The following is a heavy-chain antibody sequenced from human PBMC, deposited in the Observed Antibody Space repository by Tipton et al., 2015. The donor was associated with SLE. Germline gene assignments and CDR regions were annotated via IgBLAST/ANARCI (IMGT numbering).Heavy chain of an antibody. CDR1: GFPFRNYG. CDR2: IYGGRRT. Sequence: GSLRLSCAVSGFPFRNYGMSWVRQAPGKGLQWVSVIYGGRRTYYADSVKGRFTITRDNSKNTVFLQMNSLRAEDTAVYYCARDRDGFNSWGFDSWGQGTLVTVSS. V-gene: IGHV3-53*05. D-gene: IGHD5-24*01. CDR3: ARDRDGFNSWGFDS. J-gene: IGHJ4*02.